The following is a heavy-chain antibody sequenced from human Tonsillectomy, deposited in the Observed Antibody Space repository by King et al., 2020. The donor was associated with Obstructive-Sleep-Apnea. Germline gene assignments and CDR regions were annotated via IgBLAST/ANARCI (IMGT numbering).Heavy chain of an antibody. V-gene: IGHV4-59*01. Sequence: VQLQESGPGLVKPSETLSLTCTVSGCSISSYYWSWIRQPPGKGLEWIGYIYYSGSTNYNPSLKSRVTISVDTSKNQFSLKLSSVTAADTAVYYCARGQQLGEGLDAFDIWGQGTMVTVSS. J-gene: IGHJ3*02. D-gene: IGHD6-13*01. CDR2: IYYSGST. CDR3: ARGQQLGEGLDAFDI. CDR1: GCSISSYY.